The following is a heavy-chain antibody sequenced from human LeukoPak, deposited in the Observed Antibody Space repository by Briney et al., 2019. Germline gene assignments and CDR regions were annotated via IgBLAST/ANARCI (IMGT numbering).Heavy chain of an antibody. CDR1: GFAFSDYG. CDR2: ISYDGSNK. Sequence: GGSLRLSCAASGFAFSDYGMHWVRQAPGKGLEWVAVISYDGSNKCYADSVKGRFTISRDNSKSTGYLQMNSLRGDDTAVYYCAKSTGYSSGWFDYWGQGTLVTVSS. D-gene: IGHD6-19*01. V-gene: IGHV3-30*18. CDR3: AKSTGYSSGWFDY. J-gene: IGHJ4*02.